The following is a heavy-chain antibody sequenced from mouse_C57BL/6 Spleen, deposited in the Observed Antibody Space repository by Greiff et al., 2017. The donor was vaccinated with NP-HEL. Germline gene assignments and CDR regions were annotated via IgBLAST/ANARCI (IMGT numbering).Heavy chain of an antibody. J-gene: IGHJ2*01. CDR2: IYPGDGDT. D-gene: IGHD2-3*01. CDR3: ARSGDGYYVGYFDY. CDR1: GYAFSSYW. Sequence: VKLQESGAELVKPGASVKISCKASGYAFSSYWMNWVKQRPGKGLEWIGQIYPGDGDTNYNGKFKGKATLTADKSSSTAYMQLSSLTSEDSAVYFCARSGDGYYVGYFDYWGQGTTLTVSS. V-gene: IGHV1-80*01.